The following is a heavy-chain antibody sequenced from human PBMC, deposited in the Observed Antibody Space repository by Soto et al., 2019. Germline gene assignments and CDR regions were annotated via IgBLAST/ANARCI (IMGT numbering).Heavy chain of an antibody. Sequence: QVQLQQWGAGLLKPSETLSLTCAVYGGSFSGYYWSWIRQPPGKGLECIGEINHSGSTNYNTSLKRRVTITEATYQNQFSLKLSSVTAADTAVYYCARAAVRSSGITPSFRYWGQGTLVTVSS. V-gene: IGHV4-34*01. CDR2: INHSGST. D-gene: IGHD3-22*01. J-gene: IGHJ4*02. CDR3: ARAAVRSSGITPSFRY. CDR1: GGSFSGYY.